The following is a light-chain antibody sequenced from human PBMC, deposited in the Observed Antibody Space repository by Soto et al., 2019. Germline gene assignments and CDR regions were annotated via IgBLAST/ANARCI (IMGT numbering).Light chain of an antibody. V-gene: IGKV3-20*01. CDR1: QSVSSSY. Sequence: ETVLTQSPGTLSLSPGERATLSCRASQSVSSSYLAWYQQKPGQAPGLLIYCASSRATGIPDRFSGSGSGTDFTLTISRLEPEDFAVYYCQQYGRSPPSWTFGQGTKVEIK. J-gene: IGKJ1*01. CDR3: QQYGRSPPSWT. CDR2: CAS.